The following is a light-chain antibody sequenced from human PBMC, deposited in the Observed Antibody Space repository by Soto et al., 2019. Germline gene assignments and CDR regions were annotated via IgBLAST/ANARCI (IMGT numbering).Light chain of an antibody. V-gene: IGKV3D-15*01. CDR3: QQYKDWPPLT. CDR1: QNINSN. CDR2: GAS. Sequence: EILMTQSPLTLSVSPGEGATLSCRASQNINSNLAWYQQRPGQATRVLIYGASSRAYGIPDRFSGSGSGTDFTLTINRLEPDDFAVYYCQQYKDWPPLTFGGGTRVESK. J-gene: IGKJ4*01.